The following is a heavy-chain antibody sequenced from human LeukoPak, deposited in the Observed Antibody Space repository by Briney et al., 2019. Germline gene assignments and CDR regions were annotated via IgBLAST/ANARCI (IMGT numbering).Heavy chain of an antibody. CDR3: ARCIKKSPGIAALDAFDI. D-gene: IGHD6-13*01. Sequence: GESLKISCKGSGYSFVNDWIAWVRQMPGQGLEWMGIIYPGDSDTTYNPSFQGQVTISADKSTNTAYLQWNSLKASDTAMYYCARCIKKSPGIAALDAFDIWGQGTVVTVSS. CDR1: GYSFVNDW. CDR2: IYPGDSDT. V-gene: IGHV5-51*01. J-gene: IGHJ3*02.